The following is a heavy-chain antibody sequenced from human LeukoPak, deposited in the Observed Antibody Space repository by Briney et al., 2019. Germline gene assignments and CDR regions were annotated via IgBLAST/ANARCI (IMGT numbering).Heavy chain of an antibody. V-gene: IGHV5-51*01. J-gene: IGHJ4*02. CDR3: VRHRNWNYDY. D-gene: IGHD1-1*01. CDR2: IYLGDSDT. Sequence: GESLKISCKGSGDSFTTYWIGWVRQMPGKGLAWMGIIYLGDSDTRYSPSFQGQVTISADKSINTAYLQWSSLKASDTAMYYCVRHRNWNYDYWGQGTLVTVSS. CDR1: GDSFTTYW.